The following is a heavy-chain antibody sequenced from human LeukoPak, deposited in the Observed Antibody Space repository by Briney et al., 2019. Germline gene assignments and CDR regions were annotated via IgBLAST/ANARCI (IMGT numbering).Heavy chain of an antibody. J-gene: IGHJ4*02. CDR3: ARDPPQTATIGYYFDY. D-gene: IGHD1-14*01. Sequence: PGGSLRLSCAASGFTFSSYGMHWVRQAPGKGLEWVAFIWYDGSNKYYADSVKGRFTISRDNSKNTLYLQMNSLRAEDTAVYYCARDPPQTATIGYYFDYWGQGTLVTVSS. CDR2: IWYDGSNK. CDR1: GFTFSSYG. V-gene: IGHV3-30*02.